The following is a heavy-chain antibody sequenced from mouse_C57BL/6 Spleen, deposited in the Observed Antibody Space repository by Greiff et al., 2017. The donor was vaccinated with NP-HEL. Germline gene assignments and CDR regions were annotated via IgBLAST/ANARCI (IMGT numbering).Heavy chain of an antibody. D-gene: IGHD1-1*01. J-gene: IGHJ4*01. CDR2: IWSGGST. CDR1: GFSLTSYG. Sequence: QVQLKQSGPGLVQPSQSLSITCTVSGFSLTSYGVHWVRQSPGKGLEWLGVIWSGGSTDYNAAFISRLSISKDNSKSQVFFKMNSLQADDTAIYYCAGYYYGRDYAMDYWGQGTSVTVSS. V-gene: IGHV2-2*01. CDR3: AGYYYGRDYAMDY.